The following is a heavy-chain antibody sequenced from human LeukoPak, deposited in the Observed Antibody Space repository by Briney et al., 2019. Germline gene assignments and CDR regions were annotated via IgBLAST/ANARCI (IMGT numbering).Heavy chain of an antibody. Sequence: GGSLRLSCAASGFTFSSYNMNWVRQAPGKGLEWISYISSSTGTMYYADSVEGRFTISRDNAKNSLYLQMNSLRAEDTAVYYCARAGSHRNSGYDYWGQGTLVTDSS. CDR2: ISSSTGTM. J-gene: IGHJ4*02. CDR1: GFTFSSYN. CDR3: ARAGSHRNSGYDY. D-gene: IGHD5-12*01. V-gene: IGHV3-48*04.